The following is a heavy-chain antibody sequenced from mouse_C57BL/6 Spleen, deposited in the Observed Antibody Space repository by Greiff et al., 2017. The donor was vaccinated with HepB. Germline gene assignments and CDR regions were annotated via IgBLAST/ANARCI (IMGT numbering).Heavy chain of an antibody. CDR2: IRSKSSNYET. J-gene: IGHJ4*01. CDR1: GFTFNTYA. CDR3: VRDYGSSPYYAMDY. D-gene: IGHD1-1*01. Sequence: EVQVVESGGGLVQPKGSLKLSCAASGFTFNTYAMHWVRQAPGKGLEWVARIRSKSSNYETYYADSVKDRFTISRDDSQSILYLKMNNIKTEDSAMYYCVRDYGSSPYYAMDYWGQGTSVTVSS. V-gene: IGHV10-3*01.